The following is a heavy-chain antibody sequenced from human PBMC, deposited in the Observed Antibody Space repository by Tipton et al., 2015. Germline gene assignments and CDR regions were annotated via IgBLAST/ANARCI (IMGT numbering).Heavy chain of an antibody. V-gene: IGHV5-51*01. D-gene: IGHD2-21*02. J-gene: IGHJ4*02. Sequence: QLVQSGAEVKKPGESLKISCKASNYNFPNYWIGWVRQMPGKGLEWMGIIYPGDSESRYSPSFQGQVTFSADKSISTAYLQWSSLRASDSAMFYCARQRDDYFDLWGQGTLVTVSA. CDR3: ARQRDDYFDL. CDR1: NYNFPNYW. CDR2: IYPGDSES.